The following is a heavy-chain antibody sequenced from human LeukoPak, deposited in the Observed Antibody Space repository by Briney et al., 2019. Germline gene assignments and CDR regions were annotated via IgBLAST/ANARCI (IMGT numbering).Heavy chain of an antibody. CDR3: ARAYCSGGSCYRETDY. CDR1: GGTFSRYA. J-gene: IGHJ4*02. CDR2: IIPILGIA. Sequence: SVKVSCKASGGTFSRYAISWVRQAPGQRLEGMGRIIPILGIANYAQKFQGRVTITADKSTSTAYMELSSLRSEDTAVYYCARAYCSGGSCYRETDYWGQGTLVTVSS. D-gene: IGHD2-15*01. V-gene: IGHV1-69*04.